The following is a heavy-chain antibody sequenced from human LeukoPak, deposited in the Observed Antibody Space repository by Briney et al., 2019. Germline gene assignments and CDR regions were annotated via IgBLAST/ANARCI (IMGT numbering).Heavy chain of an antibody. J-gene: IGHJ4*02. CDR3: ARDRGVVATIIRSLGY. CDR2: INPNSGGT. D-gene: IGHD5-12*01. CDR1: GYTFTGYY. V-gene: IGHV1-2*02. Sequence: GASVKVSCKASGYTFTGYYMHWVRQAPGQGLEWMGWINPNSGGTNYAQKFQGRVTMTRDTSISTAYMELSRLRSDDTAVYYCARDRGVVATIIRSLGYWGQGTLVTVSS.